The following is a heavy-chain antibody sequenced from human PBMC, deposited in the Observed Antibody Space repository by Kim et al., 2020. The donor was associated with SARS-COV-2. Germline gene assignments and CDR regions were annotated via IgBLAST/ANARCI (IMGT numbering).Heavy chain of an antibody. CDR1: GGSISSSSYY. V-gene: IGHV4-39*01. CDR2: IYYSWST. Sequence: SETLSLTCTVSGGSISSSSYYWGWIRQPPGKGLEWIGSIYYSWSTYYNPSLKSRVTISVDTSKNQFSLKLSSVTAADTAVYYCARHPDPTPQFFDIWGQGTMITVSS. D-gene: IGHD2-15*01. J-gene: IGHJ3*02. CDR3: ARHPDPTPQFFDI.